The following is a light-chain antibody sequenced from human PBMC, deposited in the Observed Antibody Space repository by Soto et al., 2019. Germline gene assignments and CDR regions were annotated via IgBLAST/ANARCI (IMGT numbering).Light chain of an antibody. J-gene: IGKJ1*01. CDR3: QQYNRWPPWT. CDR1: QSVSNN. V-gene: IGKV3-15*01. CDR2: GVS. Sequence: EIVMTQSPATLSVSPGEKVTLSCRASQSVSNNLAWYQQKPGQAPSLLMYGVSTRATGIPARFSGSGSGIEFTLTISSLQSEDFAVYYCQQYNRWPPWTFGQGTKVEIK.